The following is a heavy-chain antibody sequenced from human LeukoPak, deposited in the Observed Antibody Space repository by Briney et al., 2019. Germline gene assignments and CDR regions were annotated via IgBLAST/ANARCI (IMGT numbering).Heavy chain of an antibody. J-gene: IGHJ6*02. CDR2: IKQDGSEK. V-gene: IGHV3-7*01. Sequence: GGSLRLSCAASGFTFSSYWMSWARQAPGKGLEWVANIKQDGSEKYYVDSVKGRFTISRDNAKNSLYLQMNSLRAEDTAVYYCAREEDSYGWMTMAYYGMDVWGQGTTVTVSS. CDR3: AREEDSYGWMTMAYYGMDV. CDR1: GFTFSSYW. D-gene: IGHD5-18*01.